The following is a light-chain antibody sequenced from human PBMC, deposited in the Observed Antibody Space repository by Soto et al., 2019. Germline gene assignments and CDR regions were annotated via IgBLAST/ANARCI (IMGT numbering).Light chain of an antibody. CDR3: TSYTSSNNLYV. CDR1: SSDVGGYNY. Sequence: QSVLTQPASVSWSPGHSITISCTGTSSDVGGYNYVSWYQHHPGKAPKLIIFEITNRPSGVSNRFSGSTSGNAASLTISGLQAEDEADYYCTSYTSSNNLYVFGTGTKVTVL. CDR2: EIT. V-gene: IGLV2-14*01. J-gene: IGLJ1*01.